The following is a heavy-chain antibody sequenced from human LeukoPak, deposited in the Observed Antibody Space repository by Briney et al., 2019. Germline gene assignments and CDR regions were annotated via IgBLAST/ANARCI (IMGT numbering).Heavy chain of an antibody. D-gene: IGHD3-10*01. CDR1: GGSFSGYY. V-gene: IGHV4-34*01. J-gene: IGHJ4*02. CDR3: ARTYYYGSGSYYGVYYFDY. Sequence: SETLSLTCAVYGGSFSGYYWSWIRQPPGKGLEWIGEINHSGSTYYNPSLKSRVTISVDTSKNQFSLKLSSVTAADTAVYYCARTYYYGSGSYYGVYYFDYWGQGTLVTVSS. CDR2: INHSGST.